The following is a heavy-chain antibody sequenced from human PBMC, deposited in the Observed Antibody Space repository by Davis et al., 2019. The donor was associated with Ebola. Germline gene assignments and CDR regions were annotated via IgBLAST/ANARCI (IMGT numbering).Heavy chain of an antibody. D-gene: IGHD2-15*01. CDR2: IYYSGST. CDR3: ARDRFDCSGGSCYIPRLSYWYFDL. V-gene: IGHV4-59*12. CDR1: GGSISSYY. J-gene: IGHJ2*01. Sequence: SETLSLTCTVSGGSISSYYWNWIRQTPGKGLEWIGYIYYSGSTNYNPSLKSRVTISVDTSKNHFSLKLSSVTAADTAVYYCARDRFDCSGGSCYIPRLSYWYFDLWGRGTLVTVSS.